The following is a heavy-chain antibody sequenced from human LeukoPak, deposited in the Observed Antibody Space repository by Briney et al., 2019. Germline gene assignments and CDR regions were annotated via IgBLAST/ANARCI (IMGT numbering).Heavy chain of an antibody. CDR1: RFTFDDYG. D-gene: IGHD3-10*01. J-gene: IGHJ3*02. CDR3: ATGEPYGSGINMGAFDI. Sequence: PGGALRLSCAACRFTFDDYGMSWVRQAPGKGLEWVSGINWNGGSTGYADSVKGRFTISRDNANTSLYLQMHSLRAEDTALYYCATGEPYGSGINMGAFDIWGQGTMVTVSS. V-gene: IGHV3-20*04. CDR2: INWNGGST.